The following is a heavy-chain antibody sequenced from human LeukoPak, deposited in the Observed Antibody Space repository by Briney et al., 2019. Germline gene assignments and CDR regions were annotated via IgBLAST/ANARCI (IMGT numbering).Heavy chain of an antibody. CDR1: GFTFSGYA. Sequence: GGSLRLSCVASGFTFSGYAMHWVRQAPGRGLEWVSGISHDGGNQHYADSVKGRFTISRDNSKKMLYLQMNSLRPEDTAVFYCARLGFGVTATDPNFDYWGQGTLVTVAS. CDR3: ARLGFGVTATDPNFDY. CDR2: ISHDGGNQ. V-gene: IGHV3-30*03. J-gene: IGHJ4*02. D-gene: IGHD3-10*01.